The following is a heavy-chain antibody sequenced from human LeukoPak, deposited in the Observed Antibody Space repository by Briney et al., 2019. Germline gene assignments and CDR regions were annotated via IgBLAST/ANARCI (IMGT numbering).Heavy chain of an antibody. D-gene: IGHD2-15*01. J-gene: IGHJ3*02. V-gene: IGHV4-4*07. CDR1: GGSISSYY. CDR3: IGGSWVKSAYAFDI. CDR2: IYTSGST. Sequence: PSETLSLTCTVSGGSISSYYWSWIRQPAGKGLEWIGRIYTSGSTNYNPPLKSRVTMSVDTSKNQFSLKLSSVTAADTAVYYCIGGSWVKSAYAFDIWGQGTMVTVSS.